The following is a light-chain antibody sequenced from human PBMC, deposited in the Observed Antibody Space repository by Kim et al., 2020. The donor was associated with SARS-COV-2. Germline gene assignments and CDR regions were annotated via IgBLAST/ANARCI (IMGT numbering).Light chain of an antibody. CDR1: QYIGTY. CDR3: QQTYNIPHT. Sequence: GDRVTITCRASQYIGTYLNWYRQTPGKAPKLLIYAATTLQSGVPSRFSGSASGTDFTVTISSLQPEDFATYFCQQTYNIPHTFGQGTKLEIK. CDR2: AAT. V-gene: IGKV1-39*01. J-gene: IGKJ2*01.